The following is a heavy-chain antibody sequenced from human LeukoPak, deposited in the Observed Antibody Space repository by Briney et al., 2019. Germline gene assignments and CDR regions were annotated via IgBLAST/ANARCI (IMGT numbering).Heavy chain of an antibody. J-gene: IGHJ3*02. V-gene: IGHV1-18*01. CDR2: ISAYDGNT. Sequence: ASVKVSCKASGYTFISYGISWVRQAPGQGLEWMGWISAYDGNTNYAQKLQGRVTMTTDTSTSTAYMELRSQRSDDTAVYYCARCPTVYYDFWSGYDTFDIWGQGTMVTVSS. D-gene: IGHD3-3*01. CDR1: GYTFISYG. CDR3: ARCPTVYYDFWSGYDTFDI.